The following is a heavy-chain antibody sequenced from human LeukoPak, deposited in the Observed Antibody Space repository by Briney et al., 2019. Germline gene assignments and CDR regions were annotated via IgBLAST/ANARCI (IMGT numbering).Heavy chain of an antibody. J-gene: IGHJ5*02. Sequence: PSETLSLTCTVSGGSISSYYWSWIRQPPGKGLEWIGYIYYSGSTKYNPSLKSRVTISVDTSKNQFSLKLNSVTAADTAVYYCARIYSSSWFLNWFDPWGQGTLVTVSS. D-gene: IGHD6-13*01. V-gene: IGHV4-59*08. CDR3: ARIYSSSWFLNWFDP. CDR2: IYYSGST. CDR1: GGSISSYY.